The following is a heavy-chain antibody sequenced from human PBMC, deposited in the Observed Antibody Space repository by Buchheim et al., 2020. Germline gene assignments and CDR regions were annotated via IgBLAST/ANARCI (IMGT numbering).Heavy chain of an antibody. D-gene: IGHD1-26*01. V-gene: IGHV3-74*01. CDR1: GFTFSSHW. J-gene: IGHJ4*02. CDR2: ISGDGSGI. CDR3: GRVTLGATGLDS. Sequence: EVQLVESGGGLVQPGGSLRLSCAASGFTFSSHWMQWVRQGPGEGLVWVSRISGDGSGITYADSVRGRFTISRDNAKSTRYLQMNSLRAEDTAVYYCGRVTLGATGLDSWGQGT.